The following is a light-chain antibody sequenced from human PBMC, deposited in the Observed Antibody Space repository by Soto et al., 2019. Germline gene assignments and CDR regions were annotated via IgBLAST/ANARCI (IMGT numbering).Light chain of an antibody. J-gene: IGLJ3*02. CDR3: YSTDSSGNHRV. CDR2: EDS. CDR1: NIGSKS. V-gene: IGLV3-10*01. Sequence: SSELTQPPSVSVAPGQTARITCGGNNIGSKSVHWYQQKSGQAPVLVIYEDSKRPSGIPERFSGSSSGTMATLTISGAQVEDEADYYCYSTDSSGNHRVFGGGTKLTVL.